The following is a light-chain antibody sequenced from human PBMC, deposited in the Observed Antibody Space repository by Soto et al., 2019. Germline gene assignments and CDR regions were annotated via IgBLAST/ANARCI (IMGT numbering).Light chain of an antibody. Sequence: EIVLTQSPGTLSLSPGERATHSCRASQSVSSSYLAWYQQKPGQAPRLLIYGASSRATGIPDRFSGSGSGTDFTLTISRLEPEDFAVYYCQQYGSSPRFGPGTKVDIK. V-gene: IGKV3-20*01. CDR2: GAS. CDR3: QQYGSSPR. J-gene: IGKJ3*01. CDR1: QSVSSSY.